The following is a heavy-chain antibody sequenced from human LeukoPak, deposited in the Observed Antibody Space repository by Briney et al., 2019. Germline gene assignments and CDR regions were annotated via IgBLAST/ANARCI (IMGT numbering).Heavy chain of an antibody. J-gene: IGHJ6*03. V-gene: IGHV3-20*03. D-gene: IGHD4-11*01. CDR3: ARHNEITTLYYYYMDV. Sequence: SVKGRFTISRDNAKNSLYLQMNSLRAEDTALYYCARHNEITTLYYYYMDVWGKGTTVTVSS.